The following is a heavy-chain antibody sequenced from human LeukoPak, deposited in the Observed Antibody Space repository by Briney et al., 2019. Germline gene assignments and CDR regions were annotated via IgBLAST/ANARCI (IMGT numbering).Heavy chain of an antibody. CDR1: GYTFTDYY. J-gene: IGHJ4*02. D-gene: IGHD2-8*01. CDR3: ARDITYGEFCTNGICWTLDY. Sequence: ASVTVSCKASGYTFTDYYIHWVRQAPGQGLEWMGWINPNTGDTDYVQKFQGRVTMTRDRSIRTAYMELSTLRSDDTAVYYYARDITYGEFCTNGICWTLDYWGQGTLVTVSS. V-gene: IGHV1-2*02. CDR2: INPNTGDT.